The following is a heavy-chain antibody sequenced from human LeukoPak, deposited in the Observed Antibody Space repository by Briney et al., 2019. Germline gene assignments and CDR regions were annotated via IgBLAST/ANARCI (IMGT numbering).Heavy chain of an antibody. Sequence: GASVKVSCKVSGYTLTELSMHWVRQAHGKGLEWMGGFDPEDGETIYAQKFQGRVTMTEDTSTDTAYMELSSLRSEDTAVYYCATGGGPYCSSTSCHWGQGTLVTVSS. J-gene: IGHJ4*02. D-gene: IGHD2-2*01. V-gene: IGHV1-24*01. CDR3: ATGGGPYCSSTSCH. CDR2: FDPEDGET. CDR1: GYTLTELS.